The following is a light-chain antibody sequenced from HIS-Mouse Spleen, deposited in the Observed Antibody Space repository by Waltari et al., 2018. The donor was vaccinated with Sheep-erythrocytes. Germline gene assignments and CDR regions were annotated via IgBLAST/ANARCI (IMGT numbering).Light chain of an antibody. CDR2: EVS. CDR3: SSYTSSSTLYV. Sequence: QSALTQPASVSGSPGQSITISCTGTSSDVGGYNYVSWYQQQPGKAPKLMIYEVSNRPSGVSNRFSGSKSGNTASLTISGLQAEDDADYYCSSYTSSSTLYVFGTGTKVTVL. J-gene: IGLJ1*01. V-gene: IGLV2-14*01. CDR1: SSDVGGYNY.